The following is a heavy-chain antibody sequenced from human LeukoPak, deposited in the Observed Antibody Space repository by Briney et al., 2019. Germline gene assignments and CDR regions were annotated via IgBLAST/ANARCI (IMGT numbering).Heavy chain of an antibody. CDR3: ANNYYYDSSGYPPY. J-gene: IGHJ4*02. CDR2: IKQDGSEK. CDR1: GFTFSSYW. V-gene: IGHV3-7*01. Sequence: PGGSLRLSCAASGFTFSSYWMSWVRQAPGKGLKWVANIKQDGSEKYYVDPVKGRFTISRDNSKNTLYLQMNSLRAEDTAVYYCANNYYYDSSGYPPYWGQGTLVTVSS. D-gene: IGHD3-22*01.